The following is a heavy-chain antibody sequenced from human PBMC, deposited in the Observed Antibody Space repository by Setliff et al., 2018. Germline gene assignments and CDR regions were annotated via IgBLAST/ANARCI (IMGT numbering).Heavy chain of an antibody. Sequence: SETLSLTCAVSGYSISNGFYWGWIRQSPVKGLEWVGSLFDGGSAYYSPSLKSRASISLDASKNQFALKLTSATAADTAVYYCARDPHYDPTYSLPGHALDFWGQGIMVTVSS. D-gene: IGHD3-22*01. CDR3: ARDPHYDPTYSLPGHALDF. CDR1: GYSISNGFY. V-gene: IGHV4-38-2*02. J-gene: IGHJ3*01. CDR2: LFDGGSA.